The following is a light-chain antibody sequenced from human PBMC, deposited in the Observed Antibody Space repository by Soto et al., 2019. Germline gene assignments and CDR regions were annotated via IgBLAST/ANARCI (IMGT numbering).Light chain of an antibody. CDR1: QSVGSN. J-gene: IGKJ5*01. CDR2: GAS. V-gene: IGKV3D-15*01. CDR3: QQYNNRPPIT. Sequence: EIVMTQSPVTLSVSPGEIATLSCRASQSVGSNLAWYQQIPGQAPRLLIHGASTRATGIPVRFSGSGSGTEFTLTISGLQSEDFGVYLCQQYNNRPPITFGQGTRLEIK.